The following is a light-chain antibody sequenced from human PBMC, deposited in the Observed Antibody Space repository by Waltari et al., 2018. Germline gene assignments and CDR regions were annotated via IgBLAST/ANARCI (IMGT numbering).Light chain of an antibody. CDR3: QNHERLPAT. CDR1: HNIGTY. V-gene: IGKV3-20*01. CDR2: AAS. J-gene: IGKJ1*01. Sequence: LTQSPCTLSLSTGERANLSCRASHNIGTYLFWYQQKPGQPPRLLMYAASRRATGVPDRFSGSGSGTDFSLTISRLEPEDFAVYYCQNHERLPATFGQGTRVEIK.